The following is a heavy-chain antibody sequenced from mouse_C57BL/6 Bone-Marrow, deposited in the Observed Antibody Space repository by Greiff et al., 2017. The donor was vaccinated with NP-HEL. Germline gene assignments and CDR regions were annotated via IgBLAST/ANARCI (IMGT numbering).Heavy chain of an antibody. J-gene: IGHJ1*03. CDR1: GFTFSDYG. CDR2: ISNLAYSI. V-gene: IGHV5-15*01. Sequence: EVKLQESGGGLVQPGGSLKLSCAASGFTFSDYGMAWVRQAPRKGPEWVAFISNLAYSIYYADTVTGRFTISRENAKNTLYLEMSSLRSEDTAMYYCARQGDGYLWYFDVWGTGTTVTVSS. D-gene: IGHD2-3*01. CDR3: ARQGDGYLWYFDV.